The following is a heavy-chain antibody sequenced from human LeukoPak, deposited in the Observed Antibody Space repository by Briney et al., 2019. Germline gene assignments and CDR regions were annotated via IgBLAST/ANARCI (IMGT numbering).Heavy chain of an antibody. Sequence: SVKVSCKASGDTFSSYAISWVRQAPGQGLEWMGGIIPIFGTANYAQKFQGRVTITTDESTSTAYMELSSLRSEDTAVYYCAREGGKSYGSSFDYWGQGTLVTVSS. J-gene: IGHJ4*02. CDR3: AREGGKSYGSSFDY. V-gene: IGHV1-69*05. D-gene: IGHD5-18*01. CDR1: GDTFSSYA. CDR2: IIPIFGTA.